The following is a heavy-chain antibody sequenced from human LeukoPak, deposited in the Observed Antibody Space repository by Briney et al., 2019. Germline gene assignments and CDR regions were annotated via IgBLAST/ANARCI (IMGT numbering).Heavy chain of an antibody. D-gene: IGHD3-16*01. CDR2: TSGGGVTT. J-gene: IGHJ6*02. CDR3: ARNQQLGGHSYYYYGMDV. CDR1: GFTSIAYA. Sequence: GGSLRLSCVGSGFTSIAYALTWARQAPGKGLEWVSGTSGGGVTTYYADSVKGRFTISRDNSKNTLYLQMNSLRADDTAIYYCARNQQLGGHSYYYYGMDVWGQGTTVTVSS. V-gene: IGHV3-23*01.